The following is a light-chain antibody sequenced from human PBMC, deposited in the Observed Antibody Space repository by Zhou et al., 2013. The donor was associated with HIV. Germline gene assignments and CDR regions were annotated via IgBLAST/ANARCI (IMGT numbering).Light chain of an antibody. CDR3: LQHNDYRPT. CDR2: TAS. CDR1: QGIRND. V-gene: IGKV1-17*01. J-gene: IGKJ1*01. Sequence: DIQMTQSPSSLSASVGDRVTITCRASQGIRNDLAWYQQEPGKAPKRLIETASSLQSGVPSRFSGSGFGTEFTLTISSLQPEDFATYYCLQHNDYRPTFGQGTKVEIK.